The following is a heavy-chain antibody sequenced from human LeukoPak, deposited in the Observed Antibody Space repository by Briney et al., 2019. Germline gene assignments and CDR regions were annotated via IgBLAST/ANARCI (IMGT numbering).Heavy chain of an antibody. CDR2: ISTSGGST. D-gene: IGHD2-2*01. J-gene: IGHJ6*03. V-gene: IGHV3-64*01. CDR1: GFTFSSYA. CDR3: ARVYCSSTSCWGRGYYMDV. Sequence: PGGSLRLSCAASGFTFSSYAMHWVRQAPGKGLEYVSAISTSGGSTYYANSVKGRFTISRDNSKNTLYLQMGSLRADDMAVYYCARVYCSSTSCWGRGYYMDVWDKGTTVTVSS.